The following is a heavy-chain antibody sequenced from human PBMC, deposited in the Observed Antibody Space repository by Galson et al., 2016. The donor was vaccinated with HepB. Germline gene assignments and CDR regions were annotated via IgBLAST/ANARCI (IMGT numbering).Heavy chain of an antibody. Sequence: SETLSLTCTVSGDSIVTSNWWVWVRRTPRKGLEWIGEIFRSGFSIQNPSLKSRVTISIDKSKNHFSLKLTSVTAADTAVYFCARGSRGGSGTYYKAYYNGMDVWGPGTTVIVSS. D-gene: IGHD3-10*01. V-gene: IGHV4/OR15-8*02. CDR3: ARGSRGGSGTYYKAYYNGMDV. CDR1: GDSIVTSNW. CDR2: IFRSGFS. J-gene: IGHJ6*02.